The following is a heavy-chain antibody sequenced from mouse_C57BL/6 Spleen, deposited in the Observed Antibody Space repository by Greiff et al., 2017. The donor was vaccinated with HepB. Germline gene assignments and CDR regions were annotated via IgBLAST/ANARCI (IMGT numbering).Heavy chain of an antibody. Sequence: VQLQQPGAELVMPGASVKLSCKASGYTFTSYWMHWVKQRPGQGLEWIGEIDPSDSYTNYNQKFKGKSTLTVDKSSSTAYMQLSSLTSEDSAVYYCARPIYDGYYSYYFDYWGQGTTLTVSS. D-gene: IGHD2-3*01. CDR1: GYTFTSYW. CDR2: IDPSDSYT. V-gene: IGHV1-69*01. J-gene: IGHJ2*01. CDR3: ARPIYDGYYSYYFDY.